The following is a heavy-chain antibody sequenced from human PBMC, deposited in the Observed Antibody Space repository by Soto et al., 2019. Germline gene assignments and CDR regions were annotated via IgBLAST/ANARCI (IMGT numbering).Heavy chain of an antibody. Sequence: QVQLVESGGGVVQPGRSLRLSCAVSGFTVSSFGMHWVRQAPGKGLEWVAVISRDGNTKFYADSVKGRFTISKDNSRNTLFLKMNSLRGDDMAVYYCTGEGASGYWGQGTLVTVSS. CDR2: ISRDGNTK. J-gene: IGHJ4*02. CDR1: GFTVSSFG. V-gene: IGHV3-30*03. D-gene: IGHD2-8*02. CDR3: TGEGASGY.